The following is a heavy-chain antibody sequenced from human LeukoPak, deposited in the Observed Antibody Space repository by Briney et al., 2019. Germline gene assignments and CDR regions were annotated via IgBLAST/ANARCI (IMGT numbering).Heavy chain of an antibody. Sequence: SETLSLTCTVSGVSISSGGYYWSWNRQHPGQGLEWIGYIYYSGRTYYNPSLKSRVTISVDTSKNQFSLKLSSVTAADTAVYYCARDSRRGDYDYWGQGTLVTVSS. CDR2: IYYSGRT. J-gene: IGHJ4*02. CDR3: ARDSRRGDYDY. CDR1: GVSISSGGYY. V-gene: IGHV4-31*03. D-gene: IGHD4-17*01.